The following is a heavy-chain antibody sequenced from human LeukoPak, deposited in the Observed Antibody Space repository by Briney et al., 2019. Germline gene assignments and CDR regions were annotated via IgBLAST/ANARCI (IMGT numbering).Heavy chain of an antibody. Sequence: SETLSLTCAVYGGSFSGYYWSWICQPPGKGLEWIGEINHSGSTNYNPSLKSRVTVSVDTSKNQFSLKLSSVIAADTAVYYCARELGYCSSTSCYGGGYYYYYGMDVWGQGTTVTVSS. D-gene: IGHD2-2*01. CDR2: INHSGST. J-gene: IGHJ6*02. CDR1: GGSFSGYY. V-gene: IGHV4-34*01. CDR3: ARELGYCSSTSCYGGGYYYYYGMDV.